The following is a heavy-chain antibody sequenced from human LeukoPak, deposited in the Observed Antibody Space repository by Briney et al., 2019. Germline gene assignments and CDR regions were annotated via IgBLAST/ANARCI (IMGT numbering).Heavy chain of an antibody. CDR2: IIPAFGTT. CDR3: AREYYGSGSYYDGYYFDF. CDR1: GDTFNSYA. J-gene: IGHJ4*02. D-gene: IGHD3-10*01. Sequence: SVKVSCKVSGDTFNSYAVAWVRQAPGQGLEWMGLIIPAFGTTHYAQRFQGRVTIPSDTSTTPASMELGTLTSEDTAVYYCAREYYGSGSYYDGYYFDFWGQGTLVTVSS. V-gene: IGHV1-69*06.